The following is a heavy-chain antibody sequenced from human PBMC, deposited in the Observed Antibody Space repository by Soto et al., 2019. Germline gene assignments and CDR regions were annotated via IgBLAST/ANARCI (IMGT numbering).Heavy chain of an antibody. CDR1: GGSISSSSYY. CDR2: IYYSGST. D-gene: IGHD6-19*01. Sequence: PSETLSLTCTVSGGSISSSSYYWGWIRQPPGKGLEWIGSIYYSGSTYYNPSLKSRVTISVDTSKNQFSLKLSSVTAADTAVYYCARQGEVAGTGPPTNFDYWGQGTLVTVSS. CDR3: ARQGEVAGTGPPTNFDY. J-gene: IGHJ4*02. V-gene: IGHV4-39*01.